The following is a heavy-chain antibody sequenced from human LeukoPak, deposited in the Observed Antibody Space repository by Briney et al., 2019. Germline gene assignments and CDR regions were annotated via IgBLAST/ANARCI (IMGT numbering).Heavy chain of an antibody. J-gene: IGHJ5*02. CDR3: AKAAGYSSLWYNWFDP. Sequence: GGSLRLSCAASGFTVSSYAMSWVRQAPGKGLEWVSAISGSGGSTYYADSVKGRFTISRDNSKKTLYLQMNSLRAEDTAVYYCAKAAGYSSLWYNWFDPWGQGTLVTVSS. CDR1: GFTVSSYA. CDR2: ISGSGGST. V-gene: IGHV3-23*01. D-gene: IGHD6-13*01.